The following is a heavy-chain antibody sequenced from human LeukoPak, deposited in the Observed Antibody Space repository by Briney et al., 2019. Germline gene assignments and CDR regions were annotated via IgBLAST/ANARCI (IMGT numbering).Heavy chain of an antibody. D-gene: IGHD1-1*01. J-gene: IGHJ4*02. CDR2: ISGSGHST. V-gene: IGHV3-23*01. Sequence: GGSLRLSCAASGFTFSSYAMSWVRQAPGKGLQWVSTISGSGHSTYYAGSVKGRFTISRDNSKSTLYLQMNSLRAEDAALYFCARRPGLERHDFDYWGQGTLVTVSS. CDR1: GFTFSSYA. CDR3: ARRPGLERHDFDY.